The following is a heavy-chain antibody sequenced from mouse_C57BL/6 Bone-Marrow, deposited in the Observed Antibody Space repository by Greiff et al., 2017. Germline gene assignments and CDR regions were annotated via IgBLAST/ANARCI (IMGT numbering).Heavy chain of an antibody. CDR1: GFTFSSYA. J-gene: IGHJ1*03. Sequence: EVQRVESGGGLVKPGGSLKLSCAASGFTFSSYAMSWVRQTPEKRLEWVATISDGGSYTYYPDNVKGRFTISRDNAKNNLYLQMSHLKSEDTAMYYCAREPDSYWYFDVWGTGTTVTVSS. CDR3: AREPDSYWYFDV. V-gene: IGHV5-4*01. CDR2: ISDGGSYT.